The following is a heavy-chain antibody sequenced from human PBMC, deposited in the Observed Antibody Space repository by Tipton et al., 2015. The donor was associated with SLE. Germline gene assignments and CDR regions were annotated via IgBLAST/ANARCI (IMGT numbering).Heavy chain of an antibody. V-gene: IGHV4-61*05. D-gene: IGHD6-13*01. J-gene: IGHJ4*02. CDR2: IYYSGST. CDR1: GGSISSSSYY. Sequence: TLSLTCTVSGGSISSSSYYWSWIRQPPGKGLEWIGYIYYSGSTNYNPSLKSRVTISVDTSKNQFSLKLSSVTAADTAVYYCARGGSSSLYYFDYWGQGTLVTVSS. CDR3: ARGGSSSLYYFDY.